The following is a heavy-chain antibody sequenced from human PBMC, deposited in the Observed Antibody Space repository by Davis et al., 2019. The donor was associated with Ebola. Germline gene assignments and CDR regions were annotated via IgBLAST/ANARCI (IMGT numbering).Heavy chain of an antibody. Sequence: HTGGSLRLSCAASGFTFSSYWMHWVRQAPGKGLVWVSRIISDGSSTSYADSVKGRFTISRDNSKNTLFLQMNSLTAEDSAVYYCARGGETVTGTASHGMDVWGQGTTVTVSS. CDR2: IISDGSST. D-gene: IGHD1-14*01. J-gene: IGHJ6*02. V-gene: IGHV3-74*01. CDR3: ARGGETVTGTASHGMDV. CDR1: GFTFSSYW.